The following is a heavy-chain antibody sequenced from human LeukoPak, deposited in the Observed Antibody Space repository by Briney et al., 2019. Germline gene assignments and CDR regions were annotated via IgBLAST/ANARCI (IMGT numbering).Heavy chain of an antibody. CDR3: AIDIFTHYFGS. CDR2: IWYDASNK. J-gene: IGHJ4*02. CDR1: GISFRSYG. D-gene: IGHD3-9*01. Sequence: GGSLRLSCAASGISFRSYGMHWVRQAPGKGLEWVTFIWYDASNKYYAESVKGRFTISRDNSRNTVFLQMNSLRAEDTATYYCAIDIFTHYFGSWGQGTLVTVSS. V-gene: IGHV3-30*02.